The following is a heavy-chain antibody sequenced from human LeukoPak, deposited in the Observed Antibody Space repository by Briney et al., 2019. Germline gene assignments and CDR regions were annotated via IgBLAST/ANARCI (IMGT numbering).Heavy chain of an antibody. J-gene: IGHJ4*02. Sequence: SGGSLRLSCAASGFTFSSYWMSWVRQAPGKGLEWVAFIRYDGSNKYYADSVKGRFTISRDNSKNTLYLQMNSLRAEDTAVYYCAKKSWELGTFGYWGQGTLVTVSS. CDR1: GFTFSSYW. D-gene: IGHD1-26*01. CDR3: AKKSWELGTFGY. V-gene: IGHV3-30*02. CDR2: IRYDGSNK.